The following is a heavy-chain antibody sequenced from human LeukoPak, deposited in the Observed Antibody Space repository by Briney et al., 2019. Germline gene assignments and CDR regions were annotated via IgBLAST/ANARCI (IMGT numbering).Heavy chain of an antibody. D-gene: IGHD3-10*01. Sequence: GGSLRLTCAASGFTFSSYAMSWVRQAPGKGLEWVSAISGSGGSTYYADSVKGRFTISRDNSKNTLYLQMNSLRAEDTAVYYCAKVWVVRGTAYDYWGQGTLVTVSS. CDR1: GFTFSSYA. CDR2: ISGSGGST. CDR3: AKVWVVRGTAYDY. V-gene: IGHV3-23*01. J-gene: IGHJ4*02.